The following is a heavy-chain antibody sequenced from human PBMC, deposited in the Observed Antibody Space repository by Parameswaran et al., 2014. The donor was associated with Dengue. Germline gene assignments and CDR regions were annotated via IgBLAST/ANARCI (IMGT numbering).Heavy chain of an antibody. Sequence: WIRQPPGKGLEWIGSIYYSGSTYYNPSLKSRVTISVDTSKNQFSLKLSSVTAADTAVYYCAREGGRGYYYYYGMDVWGQGTTVTVSS. CDR2: IYYSGST. D-gene: IGHD3-10*01. CDR3: AREGGRGYYYYYGMDV. V-gene: IGHV4-39*02. J-gene: IGHJ6*02.